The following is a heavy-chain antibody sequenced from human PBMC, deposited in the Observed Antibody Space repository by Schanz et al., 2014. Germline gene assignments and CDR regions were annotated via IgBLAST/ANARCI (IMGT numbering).Heavy chain of an antibody. CDR3: ARVHHYDPSGWGYFDY. J-gene: IGHJ4*02. Sequence: EGQLAESGGGLVQPGGSLRLSCAVSGFTVSSNHMSWVRQAQGKGLEWVSVIYSGIGAYYADSVKDRFTVSRDNSKNTVYLQMNRLRAEDTAVYYCARVHHYDPSGWGYFDYWGQGALVTVSS. CDR1: GFTVSSNH. CDR2: IYSGIGA. V-gene: IGHV3-66*01. D-gene: IGHD3-22*01.